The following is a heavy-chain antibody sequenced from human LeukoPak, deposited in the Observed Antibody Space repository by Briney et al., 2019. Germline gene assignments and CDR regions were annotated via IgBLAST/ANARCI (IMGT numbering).Heavy chain of an antibody. CDR1: GYTSSDYW. Sequence: GESLKISCKGSGYTSSDYWIGWVRQMPGKGLEWMGIIYPGDSDIRYRPSFQGQVTISADKSITTAYLQWSSLKASDTAMYYCASQKTRATGSYYYYYMDVWGKGTTVTVSS. CDR2: IYPGDSDI. V-gene: IGHV5-51*01. CDR3: ASQKTRATGSYYYYYMDV. D-gene: IGHD3-10*01. J-gene: IGHJ6*03.